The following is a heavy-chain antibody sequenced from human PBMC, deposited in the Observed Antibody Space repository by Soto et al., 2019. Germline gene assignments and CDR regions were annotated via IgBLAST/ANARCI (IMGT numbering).Heavy chain of an antibody. CDR1: GFTFSSYA. V-gene: IGHV3-23*01. CDR2: ISTSGGST. Sequence: GGSLRLSCAASGFTFSSYAMSWVRQAPGKGLEWVSGISTSGGSTYYADSVKGRFTVSRDNSKNTLYLQVNSLRAEDTAVYYCAKVVTPVYYFDYWGQGTLVTVSS. D-gene: IGHD2-21*02. J-gene: IGHJ4*02. CDR3: AKVVTPVYYFDY.